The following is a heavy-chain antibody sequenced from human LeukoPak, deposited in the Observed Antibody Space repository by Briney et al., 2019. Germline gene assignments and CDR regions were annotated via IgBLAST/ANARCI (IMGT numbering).Heavy chain of an antibody. J-gene: IGHJ4*02. CDR3: ARGGGPYFDY. Sequence: GGSLRLSCAASGFTFSSYWMHWVRQAPGKGLMWVSRINSDGSSTSYADSVKGRFTISRDNAKNTLYLQVNSLRAEDTAAYYCARGGGPYFDYWGQGTLVTVSS. CDR2: INSDGSST. D-gene: IGHD3-16*01. V-gene: IGHV3-74*01. CDR1: GFTFSSYW.